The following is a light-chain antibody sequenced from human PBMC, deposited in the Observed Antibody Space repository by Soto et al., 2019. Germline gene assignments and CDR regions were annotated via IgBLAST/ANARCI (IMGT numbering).Light chain of an antibody. CDR3: QQYGSSPRT. CDR1: QSVSNSY. V-gene: IGKV3-20*01. J-gene: IGKJ1*01. CDR2: GAS. Sequence: EIVLTQSPGTLSLPPEERATLSCRASQSVSNSYLAWYQQKPGQAPRLLIYGASSRATGVPDRFSGSGSGTDFTLTISRLEPEDGAVYYCQQYGSSPRTFGQGTKVEVK.